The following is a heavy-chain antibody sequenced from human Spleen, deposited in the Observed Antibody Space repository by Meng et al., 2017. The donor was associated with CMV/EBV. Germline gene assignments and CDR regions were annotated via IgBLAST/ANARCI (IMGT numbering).Heavy chain of an antibody. J-gene: IGHJ3*02. CDR2: ISSSSYI. CDR1: GFTFSSYW. D-gene: IGHD5-12*01. V-gene: IGHV3-21*01. CDR3: VTDQDRLGGI. Sequence: GESLKISCAASGFTFSSYWMHWVRQAPGKGLEWVSSISSSSYIYYADSVKGRFTISRDNAKNSLYLQMNSLRAEDTAVYYCVTDQDRLGGIWGQGTMVTVSS.